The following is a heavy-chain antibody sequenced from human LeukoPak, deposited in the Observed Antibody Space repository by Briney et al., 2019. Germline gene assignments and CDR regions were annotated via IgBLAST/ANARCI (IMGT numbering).Heavy chain of an antibody. D-gene: IGHD4-17*01. J-gene: IGHJ4*02. CDR2: ISGNGDSA. Sequence: GGSLRLSCAASGFTFSSYAMSWVRQAPGKGLEWVSAISGNGDSAYYADSVKGRFTISRDNSKNTLYLQMNSLRAEDTAVYYCAKVDRYPLSGDYSGDYFDYWGQGTLVTVSS. CDR3: AKVDRYPLSGDYSGDYFDY. V-gene: IGHV3-23*01. CDR1: GFTFSSYA.